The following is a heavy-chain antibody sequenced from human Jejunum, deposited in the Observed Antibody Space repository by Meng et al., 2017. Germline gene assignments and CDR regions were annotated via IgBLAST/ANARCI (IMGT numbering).Heavy chain of an antibody. D-gene: IGHD1-26*01. CDR2: ISGSGGST. CDR3: ARDFRGSGNYGWFDP. Sequence: VLLLESWGGLVQPGGALRLCCGASGFIFSTSAMTWVRQAPGKGLEWVSSISGSGGSTYYADSVRGRFTVSRDNSKDTLYLQMNSLRVEDTAVYSCARDFRGSGNYGWFDPWGQGTLVTVSS. J-gene: IGHJ5*02. V-gene: IGHV3-23*01. CDR1: GFIFSTSA.